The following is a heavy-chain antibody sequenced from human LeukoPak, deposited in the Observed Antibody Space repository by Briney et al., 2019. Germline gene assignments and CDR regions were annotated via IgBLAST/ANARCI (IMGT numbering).Heavy chain of an antibody. CDR2: ISYDEKNK. V-gene: IGHV3-30*04. J-gene: IGHJ4*02. CDR1: GFHFGGYA. D-gene: IGHD3-22*01. Sequence: GGSLRLSCAASGFHFGGYAMHWVRQAPGKGLGWAAVISYDEKNKYYADSVKGRFTISRDNSKNTLYLQMNSLRAEDTAVYYCARSYDTSGYYRFDFWGQGTLVTVSS. CDR3: ARSYDTSGYYRFDF.